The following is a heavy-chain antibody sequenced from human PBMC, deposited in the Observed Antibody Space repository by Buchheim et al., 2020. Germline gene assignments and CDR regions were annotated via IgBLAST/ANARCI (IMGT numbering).Heavy chain of an antibody. V-gene: IGHV7-4-1*02. CDR1: GYTFTSYA. J-gene: IGHJ5*02. CDR2: INTNTGNP. Sequence: QVQLVQSGSELKKPGASVKVSCKASGYTFTSYAMNWVRQAPGQGLEWMGWINTNTGNPTYAQGFTGRFVFSLDTSVSKAYLQISSLKAEDTAVYYCARDGVLDYYGSGSLYSNSWFDPWGQGTL. CDR3: ARDGVLDYYGSGSLYSNSWFDP. D-gene: IGHD3-10*01.